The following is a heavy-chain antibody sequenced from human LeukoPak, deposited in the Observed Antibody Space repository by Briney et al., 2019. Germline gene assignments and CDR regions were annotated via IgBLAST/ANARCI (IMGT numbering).Heavy chain of an antibody. V-gene: IGHV3-30*18. CDR1: GFTFSSYG. D-gene: IGHD6-19*01. CDR3: AKDSIAVAGLFDY. Sequence: GGSLRLSCAASGFTFSSYGMHWVRQAPGKGLEWVAVISYDGSNKYYADSVKGRFTISRDNSKNTLYLQMNSLRAEDTAVYYCAKDSIAVAGLFDYWGQGTLVTVSS. CDR2: ISYDGSNK. J-gene: IGHJ4*02.